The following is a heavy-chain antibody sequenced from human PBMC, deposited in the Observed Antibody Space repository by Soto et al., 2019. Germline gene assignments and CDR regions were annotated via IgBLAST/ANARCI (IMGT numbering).Heavy chain of an antibody. D-gene: IGHD1-7*01. CDR1: GDSFSRGGHY. CDR2: IYYTGGT. J-gene: IGHJ2*01. Sequence: QVQLQESGPGLVKPSQTLSLTCTVVGDSFSRGGHYWSWVRQRPGRGLEWIGYIYYTGGTFYNPSLKSRSSRSLDTSKNQMSLELTSVTVADTAVYYCARDVLLTGTTGWYLDLWVRGTLVTVSS. V-gene: IGHV4-31*03. CDR3: ARDVLLTGTTGWYLDL.